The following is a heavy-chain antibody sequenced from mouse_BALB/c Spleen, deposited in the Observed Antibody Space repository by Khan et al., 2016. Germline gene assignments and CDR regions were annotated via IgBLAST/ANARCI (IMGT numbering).Heavy chain of an antibody. CDR1: GYAFTNYL. CDR2: INPGSGGT. Sequence: QIPLVQSGAELVRPGTSVKVSCKASGYAFTNYLIEWVKQRPGQGLEWIGVINPGSGGTNYNEKFKGKATLTADKSSSTAYMQLSSLTSDDSAVYFCARYDGNYYAMDYWGQGTSVTVSS. CDR3: ARYDGNYYAMDY. V-gene: IGHV1-54*03. J-gene: IGHJ4*01. D-gene: IGHD2-3*01.